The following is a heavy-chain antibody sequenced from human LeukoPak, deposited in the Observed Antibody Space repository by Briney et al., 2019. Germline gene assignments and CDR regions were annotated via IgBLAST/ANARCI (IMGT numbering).Heavy chain of an antibody. CDR2: ISAYNGNT. J-gene: IGHJ4*02. Sequence: ASVKVSCKASGYTFTSYGISWVRPAPGQGLEWMGWISAYNGNTNYAQKLQGRVTMTTDTSTSTAYMELRSLRSDDTAVYYCARVGGLGYCSSTSCLYWGQGTLVTVSS. V-gene: IGHV1-18*01. D-gene: IGHD2-2*03. CDR1: GYTFTSYG. CDR3: ARVGGLGYCSSTSCLY.